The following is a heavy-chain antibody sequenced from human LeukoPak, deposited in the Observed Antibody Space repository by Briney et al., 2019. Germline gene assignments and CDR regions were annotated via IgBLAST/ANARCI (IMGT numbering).Heavy chain of an antibody. J-gene: IGHJ4*02. CDR2: ISANSGDT. D-gene: IGHD3-9*01. Sequence: ASVKVSCKASGYTFTDYYMHWVRQAPGQGLEWMGWISANSGDTKFAQKFQGRVTMTTETSTNTAYMELRSLRFDDTAIYYCARDKRYAFDNWGQGTPVSVSS. CDR3: ARDKRYAFDN. CDR1: GYTFTDYY. V-gene: IGHV1-18*04.